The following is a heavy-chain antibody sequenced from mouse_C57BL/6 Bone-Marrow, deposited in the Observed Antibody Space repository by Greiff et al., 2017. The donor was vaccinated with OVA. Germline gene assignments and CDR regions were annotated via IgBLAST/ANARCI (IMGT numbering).Heavy chain of an antibody. J-gene: IGHJ3*01. Sequence: VQLQQSGPELVKPGASVKISCKASGYAFSSSWMNWVKQRPGKGLEWIGRIYPGDGDTNYNGKFKGKATLTADKSSSTAYMQLSSLTSEDSAVYFCALYDGTTRFAYWGQGTLVTVSA. D-gene: IGHD2-3*01. CDR3: ALYDGTTRFAY. V-gene: IGHV1-82*01. CDR2: IYPGDGDT. CDR1: GYAFSSSW.